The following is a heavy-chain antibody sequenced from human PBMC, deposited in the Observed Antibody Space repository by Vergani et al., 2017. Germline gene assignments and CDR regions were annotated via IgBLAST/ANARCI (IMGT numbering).Heavy chain of an antibody. J-gene: IGHJ4*02. CDR1: GFTSSDYY. CDR3: ARDQSHLRIFDY. V-gene: IGHV3-11*01. Sequence: QVQLVESGGGLVKPGGSLRLPPAASGFTSSDYYMSWIRQAPGPGLEWVSYISSSGSTIYYADSVKGRFTISRDNAKNSLYLQRNSLRAEDTAVYYCARDQSHLRIFDYWGQGTLVTVSS. CDR2: ISSSGSTI.